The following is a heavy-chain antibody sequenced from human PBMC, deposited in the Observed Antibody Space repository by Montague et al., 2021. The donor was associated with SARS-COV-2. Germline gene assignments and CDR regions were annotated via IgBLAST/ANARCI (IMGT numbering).Heavy chain of an antibody. J-gene: IGHJ6*02. Sequence: SETLSLTCAVYGGSFSGYYWSWIRQPPGKGLEWIGEINHSGSANYNPSLKSRVTISVDTSKNQFSLKLSSVTAADTAVYYCARVRYYGSGTSLDMDVLGQGTTVTVSS. CDR2: INHSGSA. D-gene: IGHD3-10*01. CDR3: ARVRYYGSGTSLDMDV. V-gene: IGHV4-34*01. CDR1: GGSFSGYY.